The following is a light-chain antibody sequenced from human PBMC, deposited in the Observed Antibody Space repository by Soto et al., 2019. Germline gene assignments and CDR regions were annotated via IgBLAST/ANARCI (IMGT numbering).Light chain of an antibody. V-gene: IGLV2-14*01. J-gene: IGLJ1*01. CDR2: DVS. CDR1: STDVGRYNY. Sequence: QSALTQPASVSGSPGQSITISCTGTSTDVGRYNYVSWYQQHPGKAPKLMIYDVSNRPSGVSSRFSGSKSGITASLTISGLQAEDEADYYCSSYTSDSTYVFGTGIKLTVL. CDR3: SSYTSDSTYV.